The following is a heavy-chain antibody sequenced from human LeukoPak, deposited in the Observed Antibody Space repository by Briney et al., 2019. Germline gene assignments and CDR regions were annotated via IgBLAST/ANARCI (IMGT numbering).Heavy chain of an antibody. CDR1: GGSIRSSSYY. J-gene: IGHJ1*01. D-gene: IGHD3-22*01. CDR2: IYYSGST. V-gene: IGHV4-39*01. CDR3: ARGSYYYDRSDYSGRFQY. Sequence: SETLSLTCTVSGGSIRSSSYYWDWIRQPPGKGLEWIGSIYYSGSTYYNPSLKSRVTISVDTSKNQFSLKLSSVTAADTAVYYCARGSYYYDRSDYSGRFQYWGQGTLVTVSS.